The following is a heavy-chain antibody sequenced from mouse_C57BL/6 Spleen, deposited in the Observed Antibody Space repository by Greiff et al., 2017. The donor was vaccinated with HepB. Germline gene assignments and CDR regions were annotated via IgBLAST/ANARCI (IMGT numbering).Heavy chain of an antibody. CDR2: IHPSDSDT. CDR1: GYTFTSYW. J-gene: IGHJ3*01. D-gene: IGHD1-1*01. CDR3: ARDGSSYGWFAY. Sequence: VQLQQSGAELVKPGASVKVSCKASGYTFTSYWMHWVKQRPGQGLEWIGRIHPSDSDTNYNQKFKGKATLTVDKSPSTAYMQLSSLTSEDSAVYDCARDGSSYGWFAYWGQGTLVTVSA. V-gene: IGHV1-74*01.